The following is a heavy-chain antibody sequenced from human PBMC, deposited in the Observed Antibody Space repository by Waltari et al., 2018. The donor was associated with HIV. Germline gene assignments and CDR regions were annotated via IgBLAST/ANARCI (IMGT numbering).Heavy chain of an antibody. D-gene: IGHD3-10*02. J-gene: IGHJ4*02. Sequence: EVQLEESGVASVQPGGSLRLSCAASGFSLSRSWMHWVRQTPGKGLVWVSRMNEDGKRIDYAGSVRGRFTISRDSAKNTLLLQMNSLRDEDTAMYYCIRDMFGEYDYWGQGALVTVSS. CDR1: GFSLSRSW. CDR2: MNEDGKRI. CDR3: IRDMFGEYDY. V-gene: IGHV3-74*01.